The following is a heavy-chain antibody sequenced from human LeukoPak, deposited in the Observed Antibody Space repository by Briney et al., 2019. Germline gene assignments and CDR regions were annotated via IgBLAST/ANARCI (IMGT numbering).Heavy chain of an antibody. CDR3: AKQLGYCSDGSCYFPY. D-gene: IGHD2-15*01. CDR2: FYNNGGYT. CDR1: GFTFSRLC. Sequence: GFLRLSFASFGFTFSRLCMGLVRQAPGEGLEWVSTFYNNGGYTYYADSVQGRFTISRDNSKSTLCLQMNSLRAEDTAVYYCAKQLGYCSDGSCYFPYWGQGTLVTVSS. V-gene: IGHV3-23*01. J-gene: IGHJ4*02.